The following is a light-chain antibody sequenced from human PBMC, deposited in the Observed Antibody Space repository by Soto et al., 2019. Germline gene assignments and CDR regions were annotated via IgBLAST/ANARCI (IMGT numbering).Light chain of an antibody. CDR3: QQYETYSWT. V-gene: IGKV1-5*03. J-gene: IGKJ1*01. Sequence: DIQMTQSPSTLSASFVYRFTITCLASQNINTWLAWYQQKPGKGPTLLIYRASRLESGVPSRFSGSGSGTEFALTISSLQPADFATYYCQQYETYSWTFGQGTKVDIK. CDR1: QNINTW. CDR2: RAS.